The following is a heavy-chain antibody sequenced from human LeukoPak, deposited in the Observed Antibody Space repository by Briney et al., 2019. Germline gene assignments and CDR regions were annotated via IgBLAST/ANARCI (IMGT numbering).Heavy chain of an antibody. CDR3: ARDGVLMVYATANFDY. CDR1: GYTFTKYY. Sequence: ASVKVSCKASGYTFTKYYMHWLRQAPGQGLEWMGIINPSGGSASYAQKFQGRVTMTRDTSTSTVYMELSSLRSEDTAMYYCARDGVLMVYATANFDYWGQGTLVTVSS. D-gene: IGHD2-8*01. J-gene: IGHJ4*02. V-gene: IGHV1-46*01. CDR2: INPSGGSA.